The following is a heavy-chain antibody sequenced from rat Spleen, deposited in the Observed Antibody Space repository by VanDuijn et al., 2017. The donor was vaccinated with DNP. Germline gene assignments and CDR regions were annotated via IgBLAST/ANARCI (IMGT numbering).Heavy chain of an antibody. CDR2: MWTGGNT. CDR3: ARGNYGGYDY. Sequence: QVQLKEAGPGLVQPSQTLSLVCIVSGFSLTYSHVHWVRHPSGKGLKWMEIMWTGGNTENISALRSRLSISRDTSKSQIFLKMNSLQTEDLATYYCARGNYGGYDYWGQGVMVTVSS. CDR1: GFSLTYSH. J-gene: IGHJ2*01. D-gene: IGHD1-11*01. V-gene: IGHV2-30*01.